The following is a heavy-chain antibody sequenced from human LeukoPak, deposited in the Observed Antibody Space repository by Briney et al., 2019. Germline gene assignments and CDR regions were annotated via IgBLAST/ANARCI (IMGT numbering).Heavy chain of an antibody. Sequence: GGSLRLSCAASGFTFSSSWMSWVRQAPGKGLEWVAHIKQDGSDKYYVDSVKGRFTISRDNAKNSLYLQLNSLRVEATAKYYCARHSSGSYYTYWGQGTLVTVSS. CDR3: ARHSSGSYYTY. CDR1: GFTFSSSW. J-gene: IGHJ4*02. D-gene: IGHD3-10*01. CDR2: IKQDGSDK. V-gene: IGHV3-7*01.